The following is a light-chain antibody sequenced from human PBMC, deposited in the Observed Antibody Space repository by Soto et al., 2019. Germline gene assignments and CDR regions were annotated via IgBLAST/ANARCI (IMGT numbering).Light chain of an antibody. V-gene: IGLV2-8*01. Sequence: QSALTQPPSASGSPVQSVTISCTVTSSDVGGYNYVSWYQHHPGKAPKLIIYEVYKRPSGVPDRFSGSKSGNTAALTVSGLQAEDEADYYCSSYVGTNSYVFGTGTNVTVL. CDR2: EVY. CDR1: SSDVGGYNY. CDR3: SSYVGTNSYV. J-gene: IGLJ1*01.